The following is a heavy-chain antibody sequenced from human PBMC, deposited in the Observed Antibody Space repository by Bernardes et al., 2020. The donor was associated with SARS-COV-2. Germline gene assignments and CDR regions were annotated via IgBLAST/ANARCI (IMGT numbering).Heavy chain of an antibody. D-gene: IGHD4-17*01. CDR3: ARVSTTVTPFDS. CDR1: DGSISGRY. J-gene: IGHJ4*01. V-gene: IGHV4-59*01. CDR2: IYYSGST. Sequence: SETLSLTCTVSDGSISGRYWTWIRQPPGKGLEWIGYIYYSGSTDYNPSLKSRVSISLDTSKNQFSLKLNSVTASDTAVYYCARVSTTVTPFDSWGHGILGIVSS.